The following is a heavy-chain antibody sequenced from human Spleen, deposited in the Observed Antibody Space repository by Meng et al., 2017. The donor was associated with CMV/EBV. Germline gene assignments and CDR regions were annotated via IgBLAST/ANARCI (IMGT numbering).Heavy chain of an antibody. J-gene: IGHJ4*02. Sequence: CKASGYTFTGYYMHWVRQAPGQGLEWMGWINPNSGGTNYAQKFQGRVTMTRDTSISTAYMELSRLRSDDTAVYYCARTAAQWTSCPLYWGQGTLVTVSS. CDR3: ARTAAQWTSCPLY. D-gene: IGHD2-2*01. V-gene: IGHV1-2*02. CDR1: GYTFTGYY. CDR2: INPNSGGT.